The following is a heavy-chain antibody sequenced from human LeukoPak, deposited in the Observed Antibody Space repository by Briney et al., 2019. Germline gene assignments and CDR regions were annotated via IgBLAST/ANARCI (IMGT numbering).Heavy chain of an antibody. CDR2: INKDGSTR. CDR1: GFTFSDYW. CDR3: ARNRGWQQFDY. V-gene: IGHV3-7*01. J-gene: IGHJ4*02. Sequence: GGSLRLSCAASGFTFSDYWMDWVRQAPGKGLEWLGNINKDGSTRNYVESVRGRFTFSRANTRNSLSLEMNNLRVEDTAVYYCARNRGWQQFDYWGQGTLLTVSS. D-gene: IGHD5-24*01.